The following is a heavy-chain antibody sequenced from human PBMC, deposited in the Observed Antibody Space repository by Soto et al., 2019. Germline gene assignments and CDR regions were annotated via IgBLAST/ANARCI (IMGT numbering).Heavy chain of an antibody. Sequence: EVQLVESGGGLVQPGGSLRLSCAGSGFTFSNYCMHWVRQAPGKGLEWVSRIDHDGPTDYADSVRGRFTISRDNAENTLYLQMNSLSPEDTAVYYCVRDSHGDYWGQGTLVTVSS. CDR1: GFTFSNYC. J-gene: IGHJ4*02. CDR2: IDHDGPT. V-gene: IGHV3-74*01. CDR3: VRDSHGDY.